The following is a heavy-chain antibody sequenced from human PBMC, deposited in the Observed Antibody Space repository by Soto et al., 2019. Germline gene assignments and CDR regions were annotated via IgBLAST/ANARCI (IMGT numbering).Heavy chain of an antibody. D-gene: IGHD1-1*01. J-gene: IGHJ4*02. Sequence: QVQLEESGGAVVQPGRSLRLSCAPSGFAFSSYAMQWVRQAPGKGLEWVAGISYDGSNKHYADSVKGRYTISRDNSKTTLFLQMNSLSTEDTAVYYCVRDYNDGIGRYDYWGQGTPVTVSS. CDR3: VRDYNDGIGRYDY. V-gene: IGHV3-30-3*01. CDR1: GFAFSSYA. CDR2: ISYDGSNK.